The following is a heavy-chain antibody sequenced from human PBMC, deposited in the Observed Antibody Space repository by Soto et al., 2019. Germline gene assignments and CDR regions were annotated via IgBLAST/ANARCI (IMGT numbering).Heavy chain of an antibody. CDR2: MNPNSGNT. V-gene: IGHV1-8*01. Sequence: QVQLVQSGAEVKKPGASVKVSCKASGYTFTSYDITWVRQATGQGLEWMGWMNPNSGNTGYAQKFQGRVTMTRNTSISTAYMELSSLRSEYTAVYYCARGQLRYFDWLLYGYYWGQGTLVTVSA. CDR1: GYTFTSYD. J-gene: IGHJ4*02. D-gene: IGHD3-9*01. CDR3: ARGQLRYFDWLLYGYY.